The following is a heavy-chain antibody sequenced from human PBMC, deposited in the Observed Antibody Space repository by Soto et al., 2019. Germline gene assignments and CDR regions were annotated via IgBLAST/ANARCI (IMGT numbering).Heavy chain of an antibody. D-gene: IGHD5-12*01. J-gene: IGHJ4*02. CDR1: GFTFGTYS. Sequence: VGSLRLSCAASGFTFGTYSMNWVRQAPGKGLEWVSGIYGNGGGTFYADSVKGRFTISRDNSRNTLYLQMNSLRAEDTAVYYCAKDVRPDGYWDLDYWGQGTPVTVS. V-gene: IGHV3-23*01. CDR2: IYGNGGGT. CDR3: AKDVRPDGYWDLDY.